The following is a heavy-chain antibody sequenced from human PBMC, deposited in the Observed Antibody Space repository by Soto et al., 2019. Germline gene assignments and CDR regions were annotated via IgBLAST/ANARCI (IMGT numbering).Heavy chain of an antibody. CDR3: ASHKSLWFGELLPKPPPGFDY. J-gene: IGHJ4*02. V-gene: IGHV4-30-4*01. CDR2: IYYSGST. CDR1: GGSISSGDYY. D-gene: IGHD3-10*01. Sequence: SETLSLTCTVSGGSISSGDYYWSWIRQPPGKGLEWIGYIYYSGSTYYNPSLKSRVTISVDTSKNQFSLKLSSVTAADTAVYYCASHKSLWFGELLPKPPPGFDYSGQGTLVTVSS.